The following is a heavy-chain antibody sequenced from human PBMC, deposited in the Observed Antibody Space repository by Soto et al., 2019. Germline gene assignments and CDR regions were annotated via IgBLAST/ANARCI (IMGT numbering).Heavy chain of an antibody. Sequence: SVKVSCKASGGTFSSYSISWVRQAPGQGLEWMGGIIPIFGTANYAQKFQGRVTITADESTSTAYMELSSLRSEDTAVYYCARVPDCSGGSCYFWYFDLWGRGTLVTVSS. V-gene: IGHV1-69*13. CDR1: GGTFSSYS. J-gene: IGHJ2*01. D-gene: IGHD2-15*01. CDR2: IIPIFGTA. CDR3: ARVPDCSGGSCYFWYFDL.